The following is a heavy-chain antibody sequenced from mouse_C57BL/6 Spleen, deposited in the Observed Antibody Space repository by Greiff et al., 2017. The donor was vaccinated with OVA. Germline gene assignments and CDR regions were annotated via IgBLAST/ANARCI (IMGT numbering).Heavy chain of an antibody. D-gene: IGHD2-5*01. CDR1: GYSITSGYY. CDR2: ISYDGSN. V-gene: IGHV3-6*01. J-gene: IGHJ2*01. Sequence: EVKLMESGPGLVKPSQSLSLTCSVTGYSITSGYYWNWIRQFPGNKLEWMGYISYDGSNNYNPSLKNRISITRDTSKNQFFLKLNSVTTEDTATYYCARAYSKGGYYFDYWGQGTTLTVSS. CDR3: ARAYSKGGYYFDY.